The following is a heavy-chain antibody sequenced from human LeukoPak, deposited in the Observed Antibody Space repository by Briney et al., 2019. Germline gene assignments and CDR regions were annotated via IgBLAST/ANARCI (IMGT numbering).Heavy chain of an antibody. CDR3: ARHFFYDSSGFDAFDI. J-gene: IGHJ3*02. CDR2: IYYSGST. Sequence: SETLSLTCTVSGGSISSSSYYWSWIRQPPGKGLEWIGYIYYSGSTNYNPSLKSRVTISVDTSKNQFSLKLSSVTAADTAVYYCARHFFYDSSGFDAFDIWGQGTMVTVSS. D-gene: IGHD3-22*01. CDR1: GGSISSSSYY. V-gene: IGHV4-61*05.